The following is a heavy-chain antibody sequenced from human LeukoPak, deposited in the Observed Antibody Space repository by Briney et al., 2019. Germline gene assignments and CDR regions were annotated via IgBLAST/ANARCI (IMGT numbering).Heavy chain of an antibody. J-gene: IGHJ3*02. D-gene: IGHD2-15*01. CDR2: IVVGSGNT. CDR1: GFTFTSSA. V-gene: IGHV1-58*02. Sequence: SVKVSCKASGFTFTSSAMQWVRQARGQRLEWIGWIVVGSGNTNYAQKFQERVTITRDMSTSTAYMELSSLRSEDTAVYYCAATGRSSRAFDIWGQGTMVTVSS. CDR3: AATGRSSRAFDI.